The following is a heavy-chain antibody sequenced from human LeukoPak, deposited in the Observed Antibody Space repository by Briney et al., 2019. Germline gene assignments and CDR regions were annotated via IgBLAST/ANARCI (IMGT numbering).Heavy chain of an antibody. V-gene: IGHV4-39*01. J-gene: IGHJ4*02. D-gene: IGHD6-13*01. CDR2: IYYSGST. CDR3: ASRISSSFDY. CDR1: GGSISSSSYY. Sequence: PETLSLTCTVSGGSISSSSYYWGWIRQPPGKGLEWIGSIYYSGSTYYNPSLKSRVTISVDTSKNQFSLKLSSVTAADTAVYYCASRISSSFDYWGQGTLVTVSS.